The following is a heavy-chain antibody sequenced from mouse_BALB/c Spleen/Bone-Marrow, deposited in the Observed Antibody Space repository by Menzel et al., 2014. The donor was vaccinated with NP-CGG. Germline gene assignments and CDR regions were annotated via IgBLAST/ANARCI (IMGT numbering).Heavy chain of an antibody. J-gene: IGHJ2*01. Sequence: QVQLQQSGPELVKPGASVRISCKASNYTFTTYYIYWVKQRPGQGLEWIGWIYPGNVNTKYNEKFKAKATLTADKSSSTAYMQLSSLNSEDSAVYFCARSRYGSYYGYWGQGTPLTVSS. V-gene: IGHV1S56*01. CDR2: IYPGNVNT. CDR1: NYTFTTYY. CDR3: ARSRYGSYYGY. D-gene: IGHD1-1*01.